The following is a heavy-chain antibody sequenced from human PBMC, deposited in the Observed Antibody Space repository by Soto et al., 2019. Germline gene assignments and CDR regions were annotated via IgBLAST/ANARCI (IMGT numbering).Heavy chain of an antibody. CDR3: ARYRGSRRFYPLVFDP. CDR1: GFTLSSYS. V-gene: IGHV3-48*01. D-gene: IGHD3-3*01. Sequence: EVQLVESGGGLVQPGGSLRLSCVASGFTLSSYSMNWVRQAPGKGLEWVSYISATGTTIYYANSVKGRFAISRDEAKISLHLQMNILRSEDTAVYYCARYRGSRRFYPLVFDPCGQGTLVTVSS. CDR2: ISATGTTI. J-gene: IGHJ5*02.